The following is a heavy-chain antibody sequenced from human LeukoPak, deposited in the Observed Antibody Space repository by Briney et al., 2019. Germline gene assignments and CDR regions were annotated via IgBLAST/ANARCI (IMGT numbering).Heavy chain of an antibody. CDR1: GFTVNTNH. J-gene: IGHJ4*02. D-gene: IGHD4-17*01. CDR2: ISGSGGST. Sequence: GGSLRLSCAASGFTVNTNHMSWVRQAPGKGLEWVSAISGSGGSTYYADSVKGRFTISRDNSKNTLYLQMNSLRAEDTAVYYCATPAPLDDYGDYYGADYWGQGTLVTVSS. CDR3: ATPAPLDDYGDYYGADY. V-gene: IGHV3-23*01.